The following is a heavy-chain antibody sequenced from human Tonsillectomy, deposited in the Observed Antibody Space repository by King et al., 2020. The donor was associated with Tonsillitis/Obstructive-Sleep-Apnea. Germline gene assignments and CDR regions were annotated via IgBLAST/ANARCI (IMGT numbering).Heavy chain of an antibody. CDR3: ARDSMSHYYDSSGYYTFDY. D-gene: IGHD3-22*01. Sequence: QLVQSGAEVKRPGASVRVSCKASGYTFINYGISWVRQAPGQGLEWMGWISPYNGDTNFAQKLQGRVTMTTGTSTSTAYMELRGLRSDDTAVYYCARDSMSHYYDSSGYYTFDYWGQGTLVTVSS. CDR1: GYTFINYG. V-gene: IGHV1-18*01. CDR2: ISPYNGDT. J-gene: IGHJ4*02.